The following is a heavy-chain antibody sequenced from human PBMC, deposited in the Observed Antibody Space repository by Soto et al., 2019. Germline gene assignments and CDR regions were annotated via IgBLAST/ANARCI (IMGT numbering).Heavy chain of an antibody. CDR2: IYYTGST. V-gene: IGHV4-4*07. J-gene: IGHJ4*02. D-gene: IGHD2-15*01. CDR3: ARDCSGGACYPASFDY. Sequence: QVQLQESGPGLVKPSETLSLTCSVSAGSISTYHWSWIRQPAGKGLEWLGRIYYTGSTDYNPSLKSRVTMSVDTSKNQFSLKVSSVTAADTAVYYCARDCSGGACYPASFDYWGQGTLVTVSS. CDR1: AGSISTYH.